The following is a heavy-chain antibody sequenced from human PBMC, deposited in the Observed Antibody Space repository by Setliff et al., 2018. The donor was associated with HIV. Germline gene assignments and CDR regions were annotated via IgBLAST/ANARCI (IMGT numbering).Heavy chain of an antibody. CDR3: AKDLHYGSGNYGWH. CDR1: GFTFSSYA. Sequence: GGSLRLSCAASGFTFSSYAMSWVRQAPGKGLEWVSGITGSGGSTYFADSVKGRFTISRDNSKNMVYLQMSNVRAEDTAVYYCAKDLHYGSGNYGWHWGQGTLVTVSS. CDR2: ITGSGGST. J-gene: IGHJ4*02. V-gene: IGHV3-23*01. D-gene: IGHD3-10*01.